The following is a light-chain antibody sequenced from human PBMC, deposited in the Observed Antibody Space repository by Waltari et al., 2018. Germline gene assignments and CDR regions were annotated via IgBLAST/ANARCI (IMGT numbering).Light chain of an antibody. CDR1: QSVSSN. J-gene: IGKJ5*01. CDR2: GAS. Sequence: EIVMTQSPATLSVSPGERATLSCRASQSVSSNLAWYQQKPGQAPRLLIYGASTRATCIPARFRGRWCWTEVNPPISSLQSGEFAVYYCQQYNNWHITFGQGTRLEIK. CDR3: QQYNNWHIT. V-gene: IGKV3D-15*01.